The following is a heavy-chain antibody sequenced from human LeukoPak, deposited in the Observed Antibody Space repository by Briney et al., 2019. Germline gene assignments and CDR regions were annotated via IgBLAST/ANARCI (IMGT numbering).Heavy chain of an antibody. Sequence: GGSLRLSCAASGFTFSSYWMSWVRQAPGNGLEWVANIKQDGSEKYYVDSVKGRFTISRDNAKNSLYLQMNSLRAEDTAVYYCARDPADDYYYGMDVWGQGTTVTVSS. V-gene: IGHV3-7*01. CDR1: GFTFSSYW. CDR3: ARDPADDYYYGMDV. J-gene: IGHJ6*02. CDR2: IKQDGSEK.